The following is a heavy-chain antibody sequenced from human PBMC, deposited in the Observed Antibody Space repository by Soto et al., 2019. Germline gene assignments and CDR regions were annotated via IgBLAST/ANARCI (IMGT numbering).Heavy chain of an antibody. V-gene: IGHV3-21*04. Sequence: EVQLVESGGGLVKPGGSLRLSCAASGFISGYSMIWVRQAPGKGLEWVSDISSSGIFTDYADSVKGRFTISRDNAKNSLYLQMNSLRAEDTAVYYCATNEFSVDYWGQGTLVTVSS. CDR3: ATNEFSVDY. D-gene: IGHD1-1*01. J-gene: IGHJ4*02. CDR2: ISSSGIFT. CDR1: GFISGYS.